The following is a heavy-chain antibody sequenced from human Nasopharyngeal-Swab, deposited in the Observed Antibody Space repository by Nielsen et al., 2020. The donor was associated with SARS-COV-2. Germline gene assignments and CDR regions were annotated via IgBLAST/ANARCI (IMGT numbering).Heavy chain of an antibody. J-gene: IGHJ4*02. V-gene: IGHV3-23*03. CDR1: GFTFSSYS. CDR3: AREGLEQRVFDY. D-gene: IGHD1/OR15-1a*01. Sequence: GGSLRLSCAASGFTFSSYSMSWVRQAPGKGLEWVSVIYSGGSSTYYADSVKGRFTISRENAKNSLYLQMNSLRARDTAVYYCAREGLEQRVFDYWGQGTLVTVSS. CDR2: IYSGGSST.